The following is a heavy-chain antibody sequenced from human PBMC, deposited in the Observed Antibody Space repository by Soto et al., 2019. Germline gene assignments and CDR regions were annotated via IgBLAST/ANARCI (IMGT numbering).Heavy chain of an antibody. J-gene: IGHJ4*02. Sequence: QVHLVQSGAEVKKPGASVKVSCKGSGYGFTTYGITWVRQAPGQGLEWMAWISAHNGNTNYAQKLQGRVTVTRDTSTSTAYXELXSLRSDDTAVYYCARGRYGDYWGQGALVTVSS. CDR1: GYGFTTYG. V-gene: IGHV1-18*01. D-gene: IGHD1-1*01. CDR3: ARGRYGDY. CDR2: ISAHNGNT.